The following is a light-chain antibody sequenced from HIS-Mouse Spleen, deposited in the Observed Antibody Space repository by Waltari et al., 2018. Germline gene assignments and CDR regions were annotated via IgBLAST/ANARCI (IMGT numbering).Light chain of an antibody. CDR3: SSYTSSSTLGV. Sequence: QSALTQPASVSGSPGQSITISCTGTCSDAGGYHHASWYHQHPGKAPKLMIYDVSNRPSGVSNRYSGSKSGNTASLTISGLQAEDEADYYCSSYTSSSTLGVFGGGTKLTVL. CDR1: CSDAGGYHH. J-gene: IGLJ2*01. V-gene: IGLV2-14*03. CDR2: DVS.